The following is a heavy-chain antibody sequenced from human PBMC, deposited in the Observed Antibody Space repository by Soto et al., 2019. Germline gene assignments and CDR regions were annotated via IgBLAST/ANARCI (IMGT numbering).Heavy chain of an antibody. CDR3: ARAGCSSTSCYLWNRGSYGMDV. V-gene: IGHV4-31*03. CDR1: GGSISSGAYY. CDR2: IYYSGST. Sequence: SETLSLTCTVSGGSISSGAYYWSWIRQHPGKGLEWIGYIYYSGSTYYNPSLKSRVTISVDTSKNQFSLNLSSVTAADTAVYYCARAGCSSTSCYLWNRGSYGMDVWGQGTTVTAP. D-gene: IGHD2-2*01. J-gene: IGHJ6*02.